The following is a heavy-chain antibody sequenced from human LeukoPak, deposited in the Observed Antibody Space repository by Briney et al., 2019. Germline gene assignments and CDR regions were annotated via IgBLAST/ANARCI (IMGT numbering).Heavy chain of an antibody. D-gene: IGHD6-13*01. Sequence: PGGSLRLSCAASRFTFSNYAMSWVRQAPGKGLEWVSAISGSGGSTYYADSVKGRFTISRDNSKNTLYLQMNSLRADDTAVYYCAKDPSSSWRINWFDPWGQGNLVTVSS. J-gene: IGHJ5*02. CDR1: RFTFSNYA. CDR2: ISGSGGST. V-gene: IGHV3-23*01. CDR3: AKDPSSSWRINWFDP.